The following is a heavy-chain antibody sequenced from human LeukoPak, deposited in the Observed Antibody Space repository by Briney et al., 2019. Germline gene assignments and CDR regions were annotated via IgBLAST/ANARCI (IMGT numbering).Heavy chain of an antibody. CDR2: ISSGSRTI. CDR1: GFTFSSYS. CDR3: ARESITGHRDFDY. J-gene: IGHJ4*02. Sequence: GGSLRLSCAASGFTFSSYSMNWVRQAPGKGLESVSYISSGSRTIYYADSVKGRFTMSRDNAKNSLYLQMNSLRAEDTAVYYCARESITGHRDFDYWGQGTLVTVSS. D-gene: IGHD1-20*01. V-gene: IGHV3-48*01.